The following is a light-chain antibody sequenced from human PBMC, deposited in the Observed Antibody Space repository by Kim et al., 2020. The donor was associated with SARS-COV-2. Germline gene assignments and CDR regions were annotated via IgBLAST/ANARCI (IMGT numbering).Light chain of an antibody. Sequence: GQSVTIACTGTSSDIGGYNYVSWYQQHPGKAPKLLIYDVTKWPSGVSNRFSGSKSGNTASLTISGLHAEDEADYYCSSYTSSKTWVFGGGTQLTVL. CDR1: SSDIGGYNY. V-gene: IGLV2-14*03. J-gene: IGLJ3*02. CDR2: DVT. CDR3: SSYTSSKTWV.